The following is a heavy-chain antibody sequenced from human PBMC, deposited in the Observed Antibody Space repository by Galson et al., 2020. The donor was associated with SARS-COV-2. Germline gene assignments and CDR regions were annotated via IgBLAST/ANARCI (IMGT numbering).Heavy chain of an antibody. CDR3: GRERRGFYIEY. J-gene: IGHJ4*02. V-gene: IGHV3-30-3*01. Sequence: TGGSLRLSCAASGFSFSDHAMHWVRQAPGKGLEWVTVITYDGSRKHYADSVTGRFIISRDDSKNTLYLEMNNLRPEDTAVYYCGRERRGFYIEYWGQGTLVTFSS. CDR2: ITYDGSRK. CDR1: GFSFSDHA.